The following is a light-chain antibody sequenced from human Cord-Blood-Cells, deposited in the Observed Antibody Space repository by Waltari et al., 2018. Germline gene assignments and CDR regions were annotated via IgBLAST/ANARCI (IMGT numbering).Light chain of an antibody. CDR3: CSYAGSSTLV. V-gene: IGLV2-23*01. CDR2: EGS. CDR1: SSDSGGYNL. J-gene: IGLJ2*01. Sequence: QSALTQPASVSGSPGQSITIPCTGTSSDSGGYNLVSWYQQHPGKAPKLMIYEGSKRPSGVSNRFSGSKSGNTASLTISGLQAEDEADYYCCSYAGSSTLVFGGGTKLTVL.